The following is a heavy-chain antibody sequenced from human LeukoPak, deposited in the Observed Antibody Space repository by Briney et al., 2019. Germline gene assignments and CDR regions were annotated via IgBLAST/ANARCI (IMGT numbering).Heavy chain of an antibody. V-gene: IGHV3-23*01. CDR2: ASGSGTST. D-gene: IGHD5-24*01. CDR1: GFTVSSNY. CDR3: ATDGYPGY. J-gene: IGHJ4*02. Sequence: GGSLRLSCATSGFTVSSNYMSWVRQAPGKGLEWVSGASGSGTSTYLADSVKGRFTISRDNAKDTVLLQMNSLRAEDTAVYYCATDGYPGYWGQGTLVTVSS.